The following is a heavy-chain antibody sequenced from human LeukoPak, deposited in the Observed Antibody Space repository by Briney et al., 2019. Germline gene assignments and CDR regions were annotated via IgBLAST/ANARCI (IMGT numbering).Heavy chain of an antibody. CDR3: AREGGTVVTGGWFDP. CDR1: GGSISSGDYS. J-gene: IGHJ5*02. CDR2: IYHSGST. D-gene: IGHD4-23*01. Sequence: SSETLSLTCAVSGGSISSGDYSWSWIRQPPGKGLEWIGYIYHSGSTYYNPSLKSRVTISLDRSKNQFSLKLSSVTAADTAVYYCAREGGTVVTGGWFDPWGQGTLVTVSS. V-gene: IGHV4-30-2*01.